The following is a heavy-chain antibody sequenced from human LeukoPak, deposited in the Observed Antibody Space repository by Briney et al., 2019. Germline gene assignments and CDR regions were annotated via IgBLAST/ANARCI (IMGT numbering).Heavy chain of an antibody. Sequence: GGSLRLSCAASGFALSSHWMTWVRQVPGRGPEWVANVNRVGSETYYLDSVKGRFTISKDNAKNSLYLQMNSLRAEDTALYHCARNNGMDVWGQGTTVIVSS. CDR1: GFALSSHW. J-gene: IGHJ6*02. CDR3: ARNNGMDV. V-gene: IGHV3-7*03. CDR2: VNRVGSET.